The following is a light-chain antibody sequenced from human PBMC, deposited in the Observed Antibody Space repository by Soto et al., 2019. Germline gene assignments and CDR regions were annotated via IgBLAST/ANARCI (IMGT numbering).Light chain of an antibody. CDR2: GVS. V-gene: IGKV3-20*01. CDR3: QQYGGSPYT. Sequence: EIVLTQSPGTLSLSPGEGATLSCRSSQYIASSYLAWYQQRRGQAPRLLIYGVSSRATGIPDRFSGRGSGTDFTLTISRLEPEDFAVYFCQQYGGSPYTFGLGTKVEI. CDR1: QYIASSY. J-gene: IGKJ2*01.